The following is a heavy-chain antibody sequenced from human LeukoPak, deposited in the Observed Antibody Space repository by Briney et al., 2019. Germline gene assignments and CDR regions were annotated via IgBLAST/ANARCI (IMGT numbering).Heavy chain of an antibody. V-gene: IGHV3-21*04. CDR1: GFTFSSYS. CDR3: AKDPIFGVIKDWFDP. J-gene: IGHJ5*02. D-gene: IGHD3-3*01. Sequence: GGSLRLSCAASGFTFSSYSMNWVRQAPGKGLEWVSSISSSSSYIYYADSVKGRFTISRDNSKNTLYLQMNSLRAEDTAVYYCAKDPIFGVIKDWFDPWGQGTLVTVSS. CDR2: ISSSSSYI.